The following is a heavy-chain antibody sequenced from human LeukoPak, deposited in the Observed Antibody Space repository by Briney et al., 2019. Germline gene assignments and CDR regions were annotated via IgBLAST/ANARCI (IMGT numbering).Heavy chain of an antibody. D-gene: IGHD3-9*01. CDR1: GFTFTSYW. CDR3: ARDRDWYFDS. V-gene: IGHV3-74*01. J-gene: IGHJ4*02. Sequence: GGSLRLSCVASGFTFTSYWIHWVRQAPGKGLVWVSRIDYDGSRTNYADSVKGRFTISRDNAKNTLYLQMNSLRAEDTAVYYCARDRDWYFDSWGQGTLVTVSS. CDR2: IDYDGSRT.